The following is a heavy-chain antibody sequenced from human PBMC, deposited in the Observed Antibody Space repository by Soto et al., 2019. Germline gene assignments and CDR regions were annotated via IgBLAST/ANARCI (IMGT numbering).Heavy chain of an antibody. J-gene: IGHJ4*02. CDR1: GYTFAEYG. CDR2: ITAYNGNT. V-gene: IGHV1-18*01. CDR3: AREPYGLGSYSGY. D-gene: IGHD3-10*01. Sequence: QVQLVQSGAEVKRPGASVKVSGKATGYTFAEYGISWVRQAPGQGLEWMGWITAYNGNTNYAQKVQGRVTMTTDTSTSTAYMEVRSLRSDDTAVYYCAREPYGLGSYSGYWGQGTLVTVSS.